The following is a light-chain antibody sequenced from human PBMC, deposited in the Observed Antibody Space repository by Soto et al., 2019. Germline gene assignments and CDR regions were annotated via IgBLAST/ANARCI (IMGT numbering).Light chain of an antibody. Sequence: DIQMTQSHSTLSRSVGDRFAVTCRASQNIIRHLNWYQHKPGRAPRLLIYAASTLQSGVPSRFTGSGSGTEFTLTISGLQPEDFATYYCQHSYSMPIAFGQGTRLEIK. V-gene: IGKV1-39*01. J-gene: IGKJ5*01. CDR1: QNIIRH. CDR3: QHSYSMPIA. CDR2: AAS.